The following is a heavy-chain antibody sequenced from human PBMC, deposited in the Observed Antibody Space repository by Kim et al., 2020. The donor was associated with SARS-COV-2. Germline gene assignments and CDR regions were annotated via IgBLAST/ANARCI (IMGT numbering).Heavy chain of an antibody. J-gene: IGHJ4*02. CDR3: ASFQWLAHYLGY. Sequence: NCNAAPKSRVTISVDTSKNQFSLKLSTVTAAGTAVYYCASFQWLAHYLGYWGQGTLVTVSS. V-gene: IGHV4-59*01. D-gene: IGHD6-19*01.